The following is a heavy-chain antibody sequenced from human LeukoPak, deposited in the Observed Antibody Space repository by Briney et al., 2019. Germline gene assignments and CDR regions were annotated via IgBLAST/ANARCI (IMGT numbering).Heavy chain of an antibody. J-gene: IGHJ4*02. CDR2: ISWNSGSI. V-gene: IGHV3-9*01. Sequence: PGRSLRLSCAASGFTFDDYAMHWVRQAPGKGLEWVSGISWNSGSIGYADSVKGRFTISRDNAKNSLYLQMNSLRAEDTALYYCAKVGGGVFDYWGQGTLVTVSS. D-gene: IGHD3-16*01. CDR1: GFTFDDYA. CDR3: AKVGGGVFDY.